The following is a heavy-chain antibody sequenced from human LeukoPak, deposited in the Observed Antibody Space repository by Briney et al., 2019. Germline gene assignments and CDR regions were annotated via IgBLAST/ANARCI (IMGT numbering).Heavy chain of an antibody. Sequence: ESGGSLRLSCAASGFTFSRYAMSWVRQAPGKGLEWVSGISWNSGSIGYADSVKGRFTISRDNAKNSLYLQMNSLRAEDTALYYCAKDRAMVRGVIHDYWGQGTLVTVSS. CDR2: ISWNSGSI. CDR1: GFTFSRYA. J-gene: IGHJ4*02. V-gene: IGHV3-9*01. D-gene: IGHD3-10*01. CDR3: AKDRAMVRGVIHDY.